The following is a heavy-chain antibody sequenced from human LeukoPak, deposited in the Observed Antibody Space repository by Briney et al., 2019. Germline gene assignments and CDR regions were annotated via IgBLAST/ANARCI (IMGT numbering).Heavy chain of an antibody. CDR2: IYWNDDV. CDR1: GFSLSTSGVG. CDR3: AHSPYSTNWLFFDY. D-gene: IGHD3-9*01. J-gene: IGHJ4*02. Sequence: SGPTLVQPTQTLTLTCTFSGFSLSTSGVGVGWIRQPPGEALDWLALIYWNDDVPYSPSLRSRLTITKDTSKSQVVLTMTNMDPVDAATYYCAHSPYSTNWLFFDYWGQGTLVTVSS. V-gene: IGHV2-5*01.